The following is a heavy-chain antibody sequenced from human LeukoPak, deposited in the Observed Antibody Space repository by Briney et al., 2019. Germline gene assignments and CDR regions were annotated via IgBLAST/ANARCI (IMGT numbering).Heavy chain of an antibody. CDR3: ARGPNYGDSFPNWYFDL. V-gene: IGHV3-30*02. D-gene: IGHD4-17*01. CDR2: IRYDGSNK. CDR1: GFTFSSYG. Sequence: GGSLRLSCAASGFTFSSYGMNWVRQAPDKGLEWVAFIRYDGSNKYYADSVKGRFTFSRDNSKNMLYLQMNSLRAEDTAVYYCARGPNYGDSFPNWYFDLWGRGTLVTVSS. J-gene: IGHJ2*01.